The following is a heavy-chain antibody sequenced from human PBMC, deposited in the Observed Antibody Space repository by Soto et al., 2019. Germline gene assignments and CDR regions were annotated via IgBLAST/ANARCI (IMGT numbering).Heavy chain of an antibody. D-gene: IGHD6-19*01. CDR2: TYYRSKWYN. Sequence: QTLSLTCAISGDSVSSNSAACNWIRQSPSRGLEWLGRTYYRSKWYNDYAVSVKSRITINPDTSKNQFSLQLNSVTPEDTAVYYCARDLYSSGWQIFDYWGQGTLVTVSS. CDR1: GDSVSSNSAA. J-gene: IGHJ4*02. CDR3: ARDLYSSGWQIFDY. V-gene: IGHV6-1*01.